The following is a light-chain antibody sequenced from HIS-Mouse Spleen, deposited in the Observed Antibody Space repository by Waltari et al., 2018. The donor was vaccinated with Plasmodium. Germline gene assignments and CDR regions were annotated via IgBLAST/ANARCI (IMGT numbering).Light chain of an antibody. J-gene: IGKJ3*01. CDR2: GAS. CDR1: QSVSSN. V-gene: IGKV3-15*01. CDR3: QQYNNWSFT. Sequence: EIVIPQSPPTLPVSPGDRATLSCRASQSVSSNLAWYQQKPGQAPRLLIYGASTRATGIPARFSGSGSGTEFTLTISSLQSEDFAVYYCQQYNNWSFTFGPGTKVDIK.